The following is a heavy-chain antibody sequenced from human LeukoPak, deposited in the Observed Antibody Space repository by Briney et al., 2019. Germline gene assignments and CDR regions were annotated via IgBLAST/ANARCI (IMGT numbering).Heavy chain of an antibody. CDR3: ARDRGRYYMDV. CDR1: GFTFDDYA. Sequence: GGSLRLSCAVSGFTFDDYAMHWVRQATGKGLEWVSGIGTAGDIYYPGSVKGRFTISRENAKNSLYLQMNSLRAGDTAVYYCARDRGRYYMDVWGKGTTVTISS. D-gene: IGHD6-25*01. V-gene: IGHV3-13*01. CDR2: IGTAGDI. J-gene: IGHJ6*03.